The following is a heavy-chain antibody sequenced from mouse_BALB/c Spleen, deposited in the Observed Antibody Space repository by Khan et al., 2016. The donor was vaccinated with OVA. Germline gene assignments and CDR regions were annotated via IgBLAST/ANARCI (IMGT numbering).Heavy chain of an antibody. J-gene: IGHJ3*01. Sequence: EVELMESGGDLVKPGGSLTLSCAASGFTFSSYSMSWVRQTPDKRLEWVATISSGGDYTYYPDSVKGRFTISRDNARNTLYLQMSSLKSEDTAMYYCASHLTGSFAYWGKGTLVTVSA. CDR3: ASHLTGSFAY. CDR2: ISSGGDYT. V-gene: IGHV5-6*01. CDR1: GFTFSSYS. D-gene: IGHD4-1*01.